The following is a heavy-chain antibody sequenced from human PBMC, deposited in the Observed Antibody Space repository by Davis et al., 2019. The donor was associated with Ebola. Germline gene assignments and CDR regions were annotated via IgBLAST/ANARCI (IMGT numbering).Heavy chain of an antibody. CDR2: IYHSGST. CDR3: ARRGTIDY. CDR1: GGSISSYY. Sequence: SETLSLTCSVSGGSISSYYWGWIRQPPGKGLEWIGSIYHSGSTYYNPSLKSRVTISVDTSKNQFSLKLSSVTAADTAVYYCARRGTIDYWGQGTLVTVSS. J-gene: IGHJ4*02. D-gene: IGHD3/OR15-3a*01. V-gene: IGHV4-39*07.